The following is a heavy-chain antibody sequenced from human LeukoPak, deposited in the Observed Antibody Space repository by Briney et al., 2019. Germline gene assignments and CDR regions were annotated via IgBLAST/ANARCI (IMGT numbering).Heavy chain of an antibody. Sequence: PGGSLRLSCAASGFTFSSYAMSWVRQAPGKGLEWVSAISGSGGSTYYADSVKGRFTISRGNSKNTLYLQMNSLRAEDTAVYYCAKCTIFGVVRNYYMDVWGKGTTVTVSS. CDR1: GFTFSSYA. J-gene: IGHJ6*03. CDR3: AKCTIFGVVRNYYMDV. CDR2: ISGSGGST. D-gene: IGHD3-3*01. V-gene: IGHV3-23*01.